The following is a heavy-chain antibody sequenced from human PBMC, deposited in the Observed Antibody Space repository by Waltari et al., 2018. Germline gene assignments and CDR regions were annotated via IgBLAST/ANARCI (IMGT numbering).Heavy chain of an antibody. CDR1: GFTFSAYG. CDR3: AKGLGVTNNDGFHV. CDR2: ILSDGSKK. J-gene: IGHJ3*01. Sequence: QVQLVESGGGVFRPGGSLRLSCAASGFTFSAYGLHWVRQAPGKGLEWLASILSDGSKKYFADSVKGRFTISRDNSKNTLYLQMNSLRAEDTAVYYCAKGLGVTNNDGFHVWGQGTMVTVSS. V-gene: IGHV3-30*02. D-gene: IGHD4-17*01.